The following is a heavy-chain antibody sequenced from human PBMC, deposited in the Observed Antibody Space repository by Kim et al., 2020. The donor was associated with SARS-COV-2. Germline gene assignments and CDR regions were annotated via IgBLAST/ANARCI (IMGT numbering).Heavy chain of an antibody. V-gene: IGHV3-13*01. CDR1: GFTFSSYD. Sequence: GGSLRLSCAASGFTFSSYDMHWVRQATGKGLEWVSAIGTAGDTYYPGSVKGRFTISRENAKNSLYLQMNSLRAGDTAVYYCARVDYYYYYYGMDVWGQGTTVTVSS. CDR2: IGTAGDT. J-gene: IGHJ6*02. CDR3: ARVDYYYYYYGMDV. D-gene: IGHD5-12*01.